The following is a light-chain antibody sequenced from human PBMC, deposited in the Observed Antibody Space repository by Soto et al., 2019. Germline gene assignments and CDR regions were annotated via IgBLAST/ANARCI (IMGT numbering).Light chain of an antibody. Sequence: EIVMTQSPATLSVSPGERATLSCRASQSVSSNLAWYQQKPGQAPRLLIYGASTRATGIPARFSGSGSGTEFTLTISSLTSEDFAVYYCQQYNNWHPITFGQGTRLEIK. J-gene: IGKJ5*01. V-gene: IGKV3-15*01. CDR2: GAS. CDR1: QSVSSN. CDR3: QQYNNWHPIT.